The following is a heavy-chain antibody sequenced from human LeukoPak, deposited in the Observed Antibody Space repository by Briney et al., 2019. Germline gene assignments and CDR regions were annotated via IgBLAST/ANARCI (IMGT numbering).Heavy chain of an antibody. CDR2: ISSNGGST. V-gene: IGHV3-64D*09. CDR1: GFTFSSYG. CDR3: VKTDYYDSSAAYYFDY. Sequence: PGGSLRLSCAASGFTFSSYGMHWVRQAPGKGLEYVSAISSNGGSTYYADSVKGRFTISRDNSKNTLYLQMSSLRAEDTAVYYCVKTDYYDSSAAYYFDYWGQGTLVTVSS. D-gene: IGHD3-22*01. J-gene: IGHJ4*02.